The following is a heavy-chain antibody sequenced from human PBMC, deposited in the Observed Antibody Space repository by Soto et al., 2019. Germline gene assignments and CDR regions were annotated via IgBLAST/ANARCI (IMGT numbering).Heavy chain of an antibody. V-gene: IGHV4-34*01. CDR1: GGSFSGYY. CDR3: ARRRGITIFGGRGGMDV. J-gene: IGHJ6*02. CDR2: INHSGST. D-gene: IGHD3-3*01. Sequence: SETLSLTCAVYGGSFSGYYWSWLRQPPGKGLEWIGEINHSGSTNYNPSLKSRVTISVDTSKNQFSLKLSSVTAADTAVYYCARRRGITIFGGRGGMDVWGQGTTVTVSS.